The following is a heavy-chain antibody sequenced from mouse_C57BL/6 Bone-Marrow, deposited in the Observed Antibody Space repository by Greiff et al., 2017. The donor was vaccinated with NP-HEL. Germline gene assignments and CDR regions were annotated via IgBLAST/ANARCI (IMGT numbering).Heavy chain of an antibody. CDR3: ARHETTTVVEDYFDY. J-gene: IGHJ2*01. CDR1: GYTFTEYT. CDR2: FYPGSGSI. V-gene: IGHV1-62-2*01. Sequence: VQRVESGAELVKPGASVKLSCKASGYTFTEYTIHWVKQRSGQGLEWIGWFYPGSGSIKYNEKFKDKATLTADKSSSTVYMELSRLTSEDSAVYFCARHETTTVVEDYFDYWGQGTTLTVSS. D-gene: IGHD1-1*01.